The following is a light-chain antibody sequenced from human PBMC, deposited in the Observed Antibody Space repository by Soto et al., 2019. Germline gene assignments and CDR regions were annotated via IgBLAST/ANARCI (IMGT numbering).Light chain of an antibody. CDR1: SSDVGGYNY. J-gene: IGLJ2*01. V-gene: IGLV2-14*01. Sequence: QSALTQPASVSGSPGQSITISCTGTSSDVGGYNYVSWYQQHPGKAPKLMIYEVSKRPSGVSNRFSGSKSGNTASLTISGIQAEDEADYYCSSYTSSSTRVFGGGTKVTVL. CDR2: EVS. CDR3: SSYTSSSTRV.